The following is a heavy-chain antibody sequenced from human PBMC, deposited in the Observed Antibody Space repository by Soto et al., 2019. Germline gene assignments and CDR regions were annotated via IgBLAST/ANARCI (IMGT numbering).Heavy chain of an antibody. D-gene: IGHD2-15*01. CDR2: IIPVFGTA. CDR1: GGTFSSYA. Sequence: QVQLVQSGAEVKKPGSSVKVSCKASGGTFSSYAISWVRQAPGQGLEWMGGIIPVFGTANYAQKVQGRVTITANESTSTAYMELSSLRSEDTAVYYCASHRCSGGSCYSVYYYGMDVWGQGTTVTVSS. CDR3: ASHRCSGGSCYSVYYYGMDV. V-gene: IGHV1-69*01. J-gene: IGHJ6*02.